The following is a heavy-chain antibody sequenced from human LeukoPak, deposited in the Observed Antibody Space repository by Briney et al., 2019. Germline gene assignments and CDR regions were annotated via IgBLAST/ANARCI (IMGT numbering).Heavy chain of an antibody. CDR2: ISSSSSYI. D-gene: IGHD1-1*01. Sequence: GGSLRLSCAASGFTFSSYSMNWVRQAPGKGLEWVSSISSSSSYIYYADSVKGRFTISRDNAKNSLYLQMNSMRAEDTAVYYCARDTEDLSHIQLADFDYLGPGTLVNGSS. CDR1: GFTFSSYS. CDR3: ARDTEDLSHIQLADFDY. J-gene: IGHJ4*02. V-gene: IGHV3-21*01.